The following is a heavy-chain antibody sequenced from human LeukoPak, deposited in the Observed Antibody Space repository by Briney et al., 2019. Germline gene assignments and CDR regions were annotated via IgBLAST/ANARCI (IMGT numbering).Heavy chain of an antibody. V-gene: IGHV4-30-4*01. CDR3: ARAQLPCFDY. D-gene: IGHD2-2*01. CDR2: IYSTGST. J-gene: IGHJ4*02. CDR1: SGSISSGDYY. Sequence: SETLSLICTVSSGSISSGDYYWTWIRQPPGKVLEWIGYIYSTGSTYYNPSLRSRVIMAIDTSKNQFSPKLTDITAPDPVVYYRARAQLPCFDYWGQGTLVTVSS.